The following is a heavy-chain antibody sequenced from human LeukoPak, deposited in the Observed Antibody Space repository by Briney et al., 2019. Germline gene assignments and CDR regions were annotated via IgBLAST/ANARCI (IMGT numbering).Heavy chain of an antibody. CDR3: ATRDFYYGSGSYYDYFDY. CDR2: INPNSGGT. Sequence: GASVKVSCKASGYTFTGYYMHWVRQAPGQGLEWMGWINPNSGGTNYAQKFQGRVTMTRDTSISTAYMELSRLRSDDTAVYYCATRDFYYGSGSYYDYFDYWGQGTLVTVSS. CDR1: GYTFTGYY. D-gene: IGHD3-10*01. V-gene: IGHV1-2*02. J-gene: IGHJ4*02.